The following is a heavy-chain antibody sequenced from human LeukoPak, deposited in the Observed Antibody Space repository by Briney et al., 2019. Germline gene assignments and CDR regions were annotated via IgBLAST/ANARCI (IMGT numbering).Heavy chain of an antibody. V-gene: IGHV4-38-2*01. D-gene: IGHD3-3*01. CDR3: ARGLTYYDFWSGHHPGSYYMDV. CDR1: GYSISSGYY. CDR2: MYHSGST. J-gene: IGHJ6*03. Sequence: PSETLSLTCAVSGYSISSGYYWGWIRQPPGKGLEWIGSMYHSGSTYYNPSLKSRVTISVDTSKNQFSLKLSSVTAADTAVYYCARGLTYYDFWSGHHPGSYYMDVWGKGTTVTVSS.